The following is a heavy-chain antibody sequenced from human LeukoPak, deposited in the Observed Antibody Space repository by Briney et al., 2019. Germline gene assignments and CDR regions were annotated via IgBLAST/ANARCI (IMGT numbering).Heavy chain of an antibody. D-gene: IGHD5-18*01. J-gene: IGHJ4*02. V-gene: IGHV4-39*01. CDR3: APTYSYTRGGYDY. CDR1: GGSISGSSYH. CDR2: INYSWHT. Sequence: SETLSLTCTVSGGSISGSSYHWGWIRQPPGKGLEWIGSINYSWHTYYNPSLESRVTISVDSSKNQFSLKVTSVTAADTALYYCAPTYSYTRGGYDYWGPGTLITVSS.